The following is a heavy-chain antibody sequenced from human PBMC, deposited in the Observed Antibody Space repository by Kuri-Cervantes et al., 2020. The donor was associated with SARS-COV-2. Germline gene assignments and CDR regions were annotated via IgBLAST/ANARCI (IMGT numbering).Heavy chain of an antibody. CDR3: ARDLQKWEQPEY. Sequence: SETLSLTCTVSGGSISSGGYYWSWIRQPPGKGLEWIGSVYHSGETYYNPSLNRRVSMSIDASKNQFSLKLTSVTAADTAVYYCARDLQKWEQPEYWGQGALVTVSS. V-gene: IGHV4-39*07. J-gene: IGHJ4*02. CDR1: GGSISSGGYY. CDR2: VYHSGET. D-gene: IGHD1-26*01.